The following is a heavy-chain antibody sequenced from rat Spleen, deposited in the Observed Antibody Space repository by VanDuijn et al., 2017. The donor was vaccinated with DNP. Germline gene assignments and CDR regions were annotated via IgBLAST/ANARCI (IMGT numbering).Heavy chain of an antibody. V-gene: IGHV1-43*01. CDR3: ARRRLPYWYFDF. D-gene: IGHD1-4*01. CDR2: INTGSGGT. CDR1: GYTFTTYY. J-gene: IGHJ1*01. Sequence: QVQLQQSGGELAKPGSSVQISCKASGYTFTTYYMSWIKQTTGQGLDYIGYINTGSGGTNYNEKFRGKATLTVDTSSSTAFMQLSSLTPDDSAVYYCARRRLPYWYFDFWGPGTMVTVSS.